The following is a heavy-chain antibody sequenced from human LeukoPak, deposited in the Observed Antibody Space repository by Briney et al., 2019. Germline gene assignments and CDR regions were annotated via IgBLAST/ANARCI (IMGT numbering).Heavy chain of an antibody. Sequence: ASVKVSCKASGYTFSNYGISWVRQAPGLGLEWMGWTSYNGNTNYAQKFQDRVTMTTDTSTTTAYMVLRSLESDDTAVYYCARHSGSGWQALGYWGQGTLVTVSS. D-gene: IGHD6-19*01. CDR1: GYTFSNYG. CDR2: TSYNGNT. J-gene: IGHJ4*02. CDR3: ARHSGSGWQALGY. V-gene: IGHV1-18*04.